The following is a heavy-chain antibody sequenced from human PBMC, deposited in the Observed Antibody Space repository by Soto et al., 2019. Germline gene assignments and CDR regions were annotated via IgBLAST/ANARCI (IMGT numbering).Heavy chain of an antibody. Sequence: QVQLQESGPGLVKPSGTLSLTCAVSGGSISSSNWWSWVRQPPGKGLEWIGEIYHSGSTNYNPSPKSLATXSXDXXKNQFSRKLSSVTAADTAVDYCSYAPSVATNWFDPWGQGTLVTVSS. D-gene: IGHD2-15*01. CDR1: GGSISSSNW. CDR3: SYAPSVATNWFDP. V-gene: IGHV4-4*02. CDR2: IYHSGST. J-gene: IGHJ5*02.